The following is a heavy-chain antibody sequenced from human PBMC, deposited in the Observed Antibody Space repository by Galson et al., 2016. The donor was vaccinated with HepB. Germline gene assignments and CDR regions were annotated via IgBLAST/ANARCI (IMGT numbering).Heavy chain of an antibody. CDR1: GFTFTGYY. D-gene: IGHD3-10*01. CDR3: ARGGFYYGSGSYLTSH. J-gene: IGHJ4*02. Sequence: SVLVSCKASGFTFTGYYLHWVRQAPRLGLEWVGRVHPYRSGRDYAQPFHGRVTLTRDTSISTAYMELTRLTSDDTAVYYCARGGFYYGSGSYLTSHWGQGTLVTVSS. V-gene: IGHV1-2*06. CDR2: VHPYRSGR.